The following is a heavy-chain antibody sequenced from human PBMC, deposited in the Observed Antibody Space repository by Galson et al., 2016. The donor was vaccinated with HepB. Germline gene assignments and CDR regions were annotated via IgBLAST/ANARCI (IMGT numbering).Heavy chain of an antibody. J-gene: IGHJ6*03. CDR2: IWYDGSKK. CDR1: GFTFSSYA. Sequence: SLRLSCAASGFTFSSYAMHWVRQAPGKGLEWVAVIWYDGSKKHYADSVKGRFAISRDNSKNTVYLQMNSLRAEDTAVYYCAVGGYYYYFMDVWGKGTTVTVSS. V-gene: IGHV3-33*01. CDR3: AVGGYYYYFMDV.